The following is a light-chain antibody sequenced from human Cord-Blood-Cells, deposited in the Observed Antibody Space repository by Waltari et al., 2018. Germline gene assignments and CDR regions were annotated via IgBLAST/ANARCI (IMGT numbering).Light chain of an antibody. CDR2: DAS. J-gene: IGKJ2*01. CDR3: QQYDNLLT. V-gene: IGKV1-33*01. CDR1: QDISNY. Sequence: DIQMTQSPSSLSASVGDRVTITCQASQDISNYLNWYQQKPGKAPKLLIYDASNLETGVTSRFSGSGSGTDFTFTSSSLQPEDIATYYCQQYDNLLTFGQGTKLEIK.